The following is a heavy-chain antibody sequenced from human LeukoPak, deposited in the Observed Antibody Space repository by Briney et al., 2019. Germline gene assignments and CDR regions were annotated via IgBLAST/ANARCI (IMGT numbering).Heavy chain of an antibody. J-gene: IGHJ4*02. D-gene: IGHD5-12*01. CDR1: GFTFSSYS. CDR2: ISSSGGNT. Sequence: GGSLRLSCAASGFTFSSYSMSWVRQAPGKGLGWVSAISSSGGNTYYADSVKGRFTISRDNSKNTLYLQMNSLRVEDTAIYYCVKDRPTWPIDYWGLGTQVTVSS. CDR3: VKDRPTWPIDY. V-gene: IGHV3-23*01.